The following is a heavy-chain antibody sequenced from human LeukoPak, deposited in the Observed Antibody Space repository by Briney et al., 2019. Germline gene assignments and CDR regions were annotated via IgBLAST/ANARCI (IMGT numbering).Heavy chain of an antibody. CDR1: GDSISSNSAA. V-gene: IGHV6-1*01. Sequence: SQTLSLTCVISGDSISSNSAAWSWIRQSPSRGLEWLGRTYYRSKWSNDYAVSVKSRITINPDTSKNQFSLQLNSVTPEDTAVYYCAGGIAAAGLPNWGQGTLVTVSS. J-gene: IGHJ4*02. D-gene: IGHD6-13*01. CDR2: TYYRSKWSN. CDR3: AGGIAAAGLPN.